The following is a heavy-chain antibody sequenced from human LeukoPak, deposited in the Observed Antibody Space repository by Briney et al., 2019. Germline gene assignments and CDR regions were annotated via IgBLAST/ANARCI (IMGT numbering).Heavy chain of an antibody. V-gene: IGHV3-21*01. CDR2: ISSSSSYI. D-gene: IGHD3-10*01. Sequence: GGSLRLSCAASGFTFSSYSMNWVRQAPGKGLEWVSSISSSSSYIYYADPVKGRFTISRDNAKNSLYLQMNSLRAEDTAVYYCARGASAYYYGSGSFDYWGQGTLVTVSS. CDR1: GFTFSSYS. CDR3: ARGASAYYYGSGSFDY. J-gene: IGHJ4*02.